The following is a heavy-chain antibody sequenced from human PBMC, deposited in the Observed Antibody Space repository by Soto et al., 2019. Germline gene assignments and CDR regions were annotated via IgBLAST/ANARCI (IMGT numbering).Heavy chain of an antibody. D-gene: IGHD3-22*01. V-gene: IGHV4-30-4*01. J-gene: IGHJ5*02. CDR1: GGSISSGDYY. CDR3: ARDLYYYDSSGYYPNWFDP. CDR2: IYYSGRT. Sequence: QVQLQESGPGLVKPSQTLSLTCTVSGGSISSGDYYWSWIRQPPGKGLEWIGYIYYSGRTYYNPSLMRRVTISVDTSKNQFSLKVSSVTAADTAVYYCARDLYYYDSSGYYPNWFDPWGQGTLVTVSS.